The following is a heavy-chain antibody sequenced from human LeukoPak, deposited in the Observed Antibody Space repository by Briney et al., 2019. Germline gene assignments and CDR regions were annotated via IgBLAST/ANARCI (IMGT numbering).Heavy chain of an antibody. Sequence: PGGSLRLSCAASGFTFDDYTMHWVRQAPGKGLEWVSLISWDGGSTYYADSVKGRFTISRDNSKNSLYLQMNSLRTEDTALYYCALGGDYHFDYWGQGTLVTVSS. CDR1: GFTFDDYT. CDR3: ALGGDYHFDY. V-gene: IGHV3-43*01. CDR2: ISWDGGST. J-gene: IGHJ4*02. D-gene: IGHD4-17*01.